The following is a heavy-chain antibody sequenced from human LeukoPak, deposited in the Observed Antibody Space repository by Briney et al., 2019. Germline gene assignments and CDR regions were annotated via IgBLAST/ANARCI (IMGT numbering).Heavy chain of an antibody. CDR3: ARDSYQDYYGRFDP. V-gene: IGHV3-33*01. D-gene: IGHD3-10*01. CDR2: IWDDGNNK. Sequence: GGSLRLSCAASGFSFSNHGMYWVRQAPGKRLEWVAVIWDDGNNKRYANSVNGRFTISRDNSENTLYLQMNGLTAEDTAMYYCARDSYQDYYGRFDPWGQGTLVIVSS. CDR1: GFSFSNHG. J-gene: IGHJ5*02.